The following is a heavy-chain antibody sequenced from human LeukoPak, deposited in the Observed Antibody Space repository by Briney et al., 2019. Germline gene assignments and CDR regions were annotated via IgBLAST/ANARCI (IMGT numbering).Heavy chain of an antibody. D-gene: IGHD6-13*01. V-gene: IGHV1-69*01. CDR3: ARRDSSSWYFQGYHFDY. Sequence: SVKVSCKASVGTFSSYAISWVRQAPGQGLEWMGGIIPIFGTANYAQKFQGRVTITADESTSTAYMELSSLRSEDTAVYYCARRDSSSWYFQGYHFDYWGQGTLVTVSS. CDR1: VGTFSSYA. CDR2: IIPIFGTA. J-gene: IGHJ4*02.